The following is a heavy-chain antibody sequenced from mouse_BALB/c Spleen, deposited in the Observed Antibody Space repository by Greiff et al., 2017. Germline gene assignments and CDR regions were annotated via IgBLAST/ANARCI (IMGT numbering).Heavy chain of an antibody. Sequence: EVQLVESGGDLVKPGGSLKLSCAASGFTFSSYGMSWVRQTPDKRLEWVATISSGGSYTYYPDSVKGRFTISRDNAKNTLYLQMSSLKSEDTAMYYCARVYYDYDVRDAPFAYWGQGTLVTVSA. V-gene: IGHV5-6*01. D-gene: IGHD2-4*01. J-gene: IGHJ3*01. CDR3: ARVYYDYDVRDAPFAY. CDR1: GFTFSSYG. CDR2: ISSGGSYT.